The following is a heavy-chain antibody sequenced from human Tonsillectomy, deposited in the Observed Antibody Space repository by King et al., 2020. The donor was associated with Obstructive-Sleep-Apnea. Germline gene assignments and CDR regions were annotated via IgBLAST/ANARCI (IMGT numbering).Heavy chain of an antibody. CDR2: INPSGGSR. CDR3: ARDHRTVSTTYYYGMDV. Sequence: QLVQSGAEVKKPGASVKVSCKASGYTFTSYYMHWVRQAPGQGLEWMGIINPSGGSRSYAQNFQGRLPMTRDTSTSTVYMELSSLRSEDTAVYYCARDHRTVSTTYYYGMDVWGQGTTVTVSS. D-gene: IGHD4-11*01. CDR1: GYTFTSYY. J-gene: IGHJ6*02. V-gene: IGHV1-46*03.